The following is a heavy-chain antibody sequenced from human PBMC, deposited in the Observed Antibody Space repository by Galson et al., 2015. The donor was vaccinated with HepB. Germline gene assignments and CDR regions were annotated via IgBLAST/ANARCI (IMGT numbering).Heavy chain of an antibody. CDR2: ISYDGSNE. D-gene: IGHD5/OR15-5a*01. J-gene: IGHJ4*02. Sequence: SLRLSCAASGFTLSGYAMHWVRQAPGKGLEWVAVISYDGSNEYYADSVKGRFTISRDNSKNTLYLEMDSLRAEDTAVYYCAKERVYGQYYFDYWGQGTLVTVSS. CDR1: GFTLSGYA. CDR3: AKERVYGQYYFDY. V-gene: IGHV3-30-3*01.